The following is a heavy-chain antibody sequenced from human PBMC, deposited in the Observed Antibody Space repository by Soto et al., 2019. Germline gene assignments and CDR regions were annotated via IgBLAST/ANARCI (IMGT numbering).Heavy chain of an antibody. D-gene: IGHD3-10*01. J-gene: IGHJ3*02. V-gene: IGHV3-9*01. CDR3: AKDIAPGLRAFDI. Sequence: PGWSLRLSCAASGFTVSSYAMSVVLQTTGKGLEWVSAISGSGGSIGYADSVKGRFTISRDNAKNSLYLQMNSLRAEDTALYYCAKDIAPGLRAFDIWGQGTMVTVSS. CDR2: ISGSGGSI. CDR1: GFTVSSYA.